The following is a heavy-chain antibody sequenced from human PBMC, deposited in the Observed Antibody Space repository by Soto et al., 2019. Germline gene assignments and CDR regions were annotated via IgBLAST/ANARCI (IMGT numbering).Heavy chain of an antibody. CDR3: GSTNYNPSLKSRVTISVDTSKNQFSLKLSSVTAADTAVYYCARTSPHSTIFGVVMNRNPYYYYMDV. Sequence: ASVKVSCKASGYTFTSYGISWGRQAPGQGLEWMGWISAYNGNTNYAQKLQGRVTMTTDTSTSTAYMELRSLRSDDPAVYYSGSTNYNPSLKSRVTISVDTSKNQFSLKLSSVTAADTAVYYCARTSPHSTIFGVVMNRNPYYYYMDVWGKGTTVTVSS. CDR1: GYTFTSYG. J-gene: IGHJ6*03. V-gene: IGHV1-18*01. CDR2: ISAYNGNT. D-gene: IGHD3-10*01.